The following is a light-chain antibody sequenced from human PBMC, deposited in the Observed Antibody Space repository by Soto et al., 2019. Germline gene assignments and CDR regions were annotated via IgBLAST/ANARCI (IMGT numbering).Light chain of an antibody. V-gene: IGLV2-23*01. CDR2: EGT. J-gene: IGLJ1*01. CDR3: CSYAGSSTLV. Sequence: QSALTQPASVSGSPGQSITISCTGTNNDFGNYNLVSWYQQHPGKAPKPIIFEGTKRPSGVSNRFSGSKSGNTASLTVSGLQAEDEADYYCCSYAGSSTLVFGTGTKLTVL. CDR1: NNDFGNYNL.